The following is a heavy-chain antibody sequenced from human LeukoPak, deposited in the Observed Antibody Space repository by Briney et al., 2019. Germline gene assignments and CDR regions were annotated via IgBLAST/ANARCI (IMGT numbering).Heavy chain of an antibody. CDR2: IYYSGST. V-gene: IGHV4-30-4*08. D-gene: IGHD4-17*01. CDR3: AREGSREGDYGSPVAFDI. Sequence: KPSETLSLTCTVSGGSISSGDYYWSWIRQPPGKGLEWIGYIYYSGSTYYNPSLKSRVTISVDTSKNQFSLKLSSVTAADTAVYYCAREGSREGDYGSPVAFDIWGQGTMVTVSS. J-gene: IGHJ3*02. CDR1: GGSISSGDYY.